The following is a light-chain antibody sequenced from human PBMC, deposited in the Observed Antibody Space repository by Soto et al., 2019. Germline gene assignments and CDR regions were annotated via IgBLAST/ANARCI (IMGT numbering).Light chain of an antibody. CDR3: QQYTNWPYT. J-gene: IGKJ2*01. CDR1: QSVGSN. CDR2: GAS. V-gene: IGKV3-15*01. Sequence: EIVMTQSPATLSVSPGERASLSCRASQSVGSNLAWYQQTAGQAPRLLIYGASTRATGIPARFSGSGSGTEVPLTISSLQSEDFAVYACQQYTNWPYTFGQGTKLEI.